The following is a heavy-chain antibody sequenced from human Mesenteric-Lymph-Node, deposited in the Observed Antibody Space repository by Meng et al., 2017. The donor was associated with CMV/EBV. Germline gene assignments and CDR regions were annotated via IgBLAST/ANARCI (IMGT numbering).Heavy chain of an antibody. CDR2: VHYTGST. D-gene: IGHD6-19*01. CDR3: ARPFPSWQSPRLDPFGA. CDR1: GDSISSFYY. V-gene: IGHV4-39*01. Sequence: LPVPGPGQVKPSEALSLPCTVSGDSISSFYYWGWIRQPPGRGLEWIGSVHYTGSTYYSPSLKSRVTVSVDTSKNQFSLRLTSVTAADTAVYYCARPFPSWQSPRLDPFGAWGQGTLVTVSS. J-gene: IGHJ5*02.